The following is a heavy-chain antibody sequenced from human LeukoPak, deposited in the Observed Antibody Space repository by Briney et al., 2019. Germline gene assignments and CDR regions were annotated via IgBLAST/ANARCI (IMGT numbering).Heavy chain of an antibody. CDR2: IYYDGSNK. D-gene: IGHD3-10*01. V-gene: IGHV3-33*01. CDR1: GFTFSSYG. J-gene: IGHJ4*02. Sequence: GGSLRLSCAASGFTFSSYGMHWVRQAPGKGLEWVAVIYYDGSNKYYADYVKGRFTISRDNSKNTLNLQMNSLRAEDTAVYYCARDRKSGESSEIDYWGQGTLVTVSS. CDR3: ARDRKSGESSEIDY.